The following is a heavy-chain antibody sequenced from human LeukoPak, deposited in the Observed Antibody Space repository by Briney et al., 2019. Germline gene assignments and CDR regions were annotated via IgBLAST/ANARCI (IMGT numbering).Heavy chain of an antibody. CDR1: GFTFSSYS. CDR3: ASSTSYYYGSGSFYGMDV. V-gene: IGHV3-21*01. D-gene: IGHD3-10*01. CDR2: ISSSSSYI. J-gene: IGHJ6*04. Sequence: GGSLRLSCAASGFTFSSYSTNWVRQAPGKGLEWVSSISSSSSYIYYADSVKGRFTISRDKAKNSLYLQMNSLRAEDTAVYYCASSTSYYYGSGSFYGMDVWGKGTTVTVSS.